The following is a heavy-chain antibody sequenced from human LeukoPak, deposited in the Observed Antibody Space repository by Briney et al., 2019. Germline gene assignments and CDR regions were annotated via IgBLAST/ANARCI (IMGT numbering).Heavy chain of an antibody. V-gene: IGHV3-43*02. CDR2: ISGDGAST. D-gene: IGHD6-6*01. Sequence: PGGSLRLSCAASGFTYYDYALHWVRQAPGKGLEWISLISGDGASTYYADSVKGRFTISRDNSKNSLYLQMNSLRTEDTALYYCAKVSPMSSIAAFDYWGQGTLVTVSS. J-gene: IGHJ4*02. CDR1: GFTYYDYA. CDR3: AKVSPMSSIAAFDY.